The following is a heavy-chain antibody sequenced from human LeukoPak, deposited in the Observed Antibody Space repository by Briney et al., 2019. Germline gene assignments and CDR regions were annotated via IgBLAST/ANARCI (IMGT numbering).Heavy chain of an antibody. Sequence: SETLSLTCTVSGVSLSSSSDYWGWIRQPPGKGLEWIGSRDYGANTNYNPSLKSRVTVSVDTSNNQFSLSVNSVTAADTAVYYCGGHRPWGPFEYWGQGIRVTVSS. CDR3: GGHRPWGPFEY. CDR1: GVSLSSSSDY. D-gene: IGHD7-27*01. J-gene: IGHJ4*02. V-gene: IGHV4-39*01. CDR2: RDYGANT.